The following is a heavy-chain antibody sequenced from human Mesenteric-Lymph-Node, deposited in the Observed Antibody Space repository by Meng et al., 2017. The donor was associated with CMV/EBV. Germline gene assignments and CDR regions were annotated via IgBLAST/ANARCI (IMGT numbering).Heavy chain of an antibody. CDR1: GYSISSGYY. CDR2: ISSSSSYI. V-gene: IGHV3-21*01. CDR3: ARPYYYDSSGYYFIGYYYGMDV. D-gene: IGHD3-22*01. Sequence: ETLSLTCTVSGYSISSGYYWGWIRQPPGKGLEWVSSISSSSSYIYYADSVKGRFTISRDNAKNSLYLQMNSLRAEDTAVYYCARPYYYDSSGYYFIGYYYGMDVWGQGTTVTVSS. J-gene: IGHJ6*01.